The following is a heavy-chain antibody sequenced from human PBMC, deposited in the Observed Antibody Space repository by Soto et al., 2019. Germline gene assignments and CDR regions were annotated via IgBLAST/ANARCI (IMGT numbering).Heavy chain of an antibody. CDR2: IDPSDSYT. CDR3: ARQGRGGIAVAYYYYGMDV. Sequence: GESLKISCKGSGYSFTSYWISWVRQMPGKGLEWMGRIDPSDSYTNYSPSFQGHVTISADKSISTAHLQWSSLKASDTAMYYCARQGRGGIAVAYYYYGMDVWGQGTTVTVSS. J-gene: IGHJ6*02. D-gene: IGHD6-19*01. CDR1: GYSFTSYW. V-gene: IGHV5-10-1*01.